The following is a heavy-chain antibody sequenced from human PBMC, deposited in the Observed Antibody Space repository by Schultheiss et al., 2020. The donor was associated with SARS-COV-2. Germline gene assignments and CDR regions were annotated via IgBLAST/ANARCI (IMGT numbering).Heavy chain of an antibody. Sequence: GGSLRLSCAASGFTFRNYAMSWVRQAPGKGLEWVSHITGSGGNTYYADSVKGRFTISRDNAKNSLYLQMNSLRAEDTAVYYCARDRRPSGSYYDYFDYWGQGTLVTVSS. CDR1: GFTFRNYA. V-gene: IGHV3-21*04. CDR3: ARDRRPSGSYYDYFDY. J-gene: IGHJ4*02. CDR2: ITGSGGNT. D-gene: IGHD1-26*01.